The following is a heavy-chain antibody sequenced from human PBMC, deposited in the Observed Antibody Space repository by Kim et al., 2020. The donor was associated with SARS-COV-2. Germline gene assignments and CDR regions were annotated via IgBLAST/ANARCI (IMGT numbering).Heavy chain of an antibody. CDR3: AIPPRLLWFGELFPYYFDY. D-gene: IGHD3-10*01. CDR2: ISDSGGST. V-gene: IGHV3-23*01. Sequence: GGSLRLSCAASGFTFSSYAMSWVRQAPGKGLEWVSAISDSGGSTYYADSVKGRFTISRDNSKNTLYLQMNSLRAEDTAVYYCAIPPRLLWFGELFPYYFDYWGQGTLVTVSS. CDR1: GFTFSSYA. J-gene: IGHJ4*02.